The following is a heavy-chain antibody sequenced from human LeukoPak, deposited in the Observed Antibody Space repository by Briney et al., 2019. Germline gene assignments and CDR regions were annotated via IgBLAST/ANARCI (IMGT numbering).Heavy chain of an antibody. V-gene: IGHV1-3*01. Sequence: ASVKVSCKASGYTFTGYYMHWVRQAPGQRLEWMGWINAGNGNTKYSQKFQGRVTITRDTSASTAYMELSSLRSEDTAVYYCARNMGYSYGPPDAFDIWGQGTMVTVSS. CDR2: INAGNGNT. CDR1: GYTFTGYY. D-gene: IGHD5-18*01. CDR3: ARNMGYSYGPPDAFDI. J-gene: IGHJ3*02.